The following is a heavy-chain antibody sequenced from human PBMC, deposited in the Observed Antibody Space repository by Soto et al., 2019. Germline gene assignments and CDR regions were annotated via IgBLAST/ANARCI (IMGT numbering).Heavy chain of an antibody. J-gene: IGHJ6*02. D-gene: IGHD6-13*01. Sequence: EVQLVQSGAEVKKPGESLTISCKGSGSTFTDYWITWVRQLPGKGLEWMGRIHPSDSYTHYSPSFQGHVTISVDKSINTAYLRWSSLKASDSAKYFCARHGGGRIALTSFYGMDVWGQGTAVTVSS. CDR3: ARHGGGRIALTSFYGMDV. V-gene: IGHV5-10-1*01. CDR1: GSTFTDYW. CDR2: IHPSDSYT.